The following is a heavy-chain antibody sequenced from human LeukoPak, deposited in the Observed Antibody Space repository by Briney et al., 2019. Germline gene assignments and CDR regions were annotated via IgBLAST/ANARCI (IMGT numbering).Heavy chain of an antibody. J-gene: IGHJ4*02. D-gene: IGHD3-10*01. Sequence: SQTLSLTCTVSGGSISSGGYYWSWIRRHPGKGLEWIGYIYYSGSTYYNPSLKSRVTISVDTSKNQFSLKLSSVTAADTAVYYCARGRMVRGVIHRRDNSEIDYWGQGTLVTVSS. CDR1: GGSISSGGYY. CDR3: ARGRMVRGVIHRRDNSEIDY. V-gene: IGHV4-31*03. CDR2: IYYSGST.